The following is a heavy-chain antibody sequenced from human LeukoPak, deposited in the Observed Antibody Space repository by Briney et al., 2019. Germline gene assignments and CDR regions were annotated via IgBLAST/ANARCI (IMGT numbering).Heavy chain of an antibody. Sequence: ASVKVSCKASGYTFTSYDINWVRQATGQGLEWMGWMNPNSGNTGYAQKFQGRVTVTRNTSISTAYMELSSLRSEDTAVYYCARGIYSSGCWLDYWGQGTLVTVSS. CDR3: ARGIYSSGCWLDY. J-gene: IGHJ4*02. CDR2: MNPNSGNT. D-gene: IGHD6-19*01. V-gene: IGHV1-8*03. CDR1: GYTFTSYD.